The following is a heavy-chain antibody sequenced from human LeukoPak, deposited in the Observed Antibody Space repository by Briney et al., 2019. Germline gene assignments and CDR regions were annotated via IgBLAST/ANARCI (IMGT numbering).Heavy chain of an antibody. D-gene: IGHD3-10*01. J-gene: IGHJ5*02. CDR1: GGSISSYY. Sequence: SETLSLTCTVSGGSISSYYWSWIRQPPGKGLEWIGYIYYSGSTNYNPSLKSRVTIPVDTSKNQFSLKLSSVTAADTAVYYCARVSTMVRGVIIKGQGLYNWFDPWGQGTLVTVSS. V-gene: IGHV4-59*01. CDR3: ARVSTMVRGVIIKGQGLYNWFDP. CDR2: IYYSGST.